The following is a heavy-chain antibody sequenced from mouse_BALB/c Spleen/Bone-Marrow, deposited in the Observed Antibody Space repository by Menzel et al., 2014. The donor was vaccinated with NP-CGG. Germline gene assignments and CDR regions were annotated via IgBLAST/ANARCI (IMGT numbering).Heavy chain of an antibody. CDR1: GFTFTDHY. D-gene: IGHD1-1*01. Sequence: EVQLVESGGGLVQPGGSLRLSCATSGFTFTDHYMSWVRQPPGKALEWLGFIRNKANGYTTEYSASVKGRFTISRDNSQSILYLQMNTLRAEDSATYYCARDRNYGSSWYFDVWGAGTTVTVSS. CDR2: IRNKANGYTT. CDR3: ARDRNYGSSWYFDV. V-gene: IGHV7-3*02. J-gene: IGHJ1*01.